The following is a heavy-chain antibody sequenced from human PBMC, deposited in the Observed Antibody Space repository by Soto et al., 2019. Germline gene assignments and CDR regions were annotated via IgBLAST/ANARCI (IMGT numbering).Heavy chain of an antibody. D-gene: IGHD5-18*01. V-gene: IGHV3-30-3*01. CDR1: GFTFSSYA. CDR3: ARRPLGYSYGTVNYYYYGIDV. Sequence: GGSLRLSCAASGFTFSSYAMHWVRQAPGKGLEWVAVISYDGSNKYYADSVKGRFTISRDNSKNTLYLQMNSLRAEDTAVYYCARRPLGYSYGTVNYYYYGIDVWGQGTTVTVSS. CDR2: ISYDGSNK. J-gene: IGHJ6*02.